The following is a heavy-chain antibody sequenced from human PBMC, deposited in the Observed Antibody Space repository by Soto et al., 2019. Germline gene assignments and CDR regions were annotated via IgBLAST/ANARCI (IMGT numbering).Heavy chain of an antibody. CDR1: GGSISSYY. Sequence: XETLSLTCTVSGGSISSYYWSWIRQPPGKGLEWIGYIYYSGSTNYNPSLKSRVTISVDTSKNQFSLKLSSVTAADTAVYYCARVPGHMYYFDYWGQGTLVTVSS. V-gene: IGHV4-59*01. J-gene: IGHJ4*02. CDR2: IYYSGST. CDR3: ARVPGHMYYFDY.